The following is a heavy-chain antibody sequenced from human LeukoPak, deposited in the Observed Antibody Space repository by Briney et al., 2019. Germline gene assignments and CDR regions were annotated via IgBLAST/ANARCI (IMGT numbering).Heavy chain of an antibody. CDR2: FDPEDGET. Sequence: GASVKVSCKVSGYTLTELSMHWVRQAPGKGLEWMGGFDPEDGETIYAQKFQGRVTMTEDTPTDTAYMELSSLRSEDTAVYYCATGRYCSSTSCPGPFDPWGQGTLVTVSS. CDR3: ATGRYCSSTSCPGPFDP. J-gene: IGHJ5*02. CDR1: GYTLTELS. D-gene: IGHD2-2*01. V-gene: IGHV1-24*01.